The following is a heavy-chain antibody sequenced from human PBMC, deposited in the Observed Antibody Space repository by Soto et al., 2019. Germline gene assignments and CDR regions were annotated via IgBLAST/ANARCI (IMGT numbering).Heavy chain of an antibody. Sequence: SETLSLTCAVYGGSFSGYYWSWIRQPPGKGLEWIGEINHSGSTNYNPSLKSRVTISVDTSKNQFSLKLSSVTAADTAVYYCARVGGYYGSGSYPRRQSFFEHWGQGPRVTVPS. V-gene: IGHV4-34*01. CDR1: GGSFSGYY. J-gene: IGHJ4*02. D-gene: IGHD3-10*01. CDR2: INHSGST. CDR3: ARVGGYYGSGSYPRRQSFFEH.